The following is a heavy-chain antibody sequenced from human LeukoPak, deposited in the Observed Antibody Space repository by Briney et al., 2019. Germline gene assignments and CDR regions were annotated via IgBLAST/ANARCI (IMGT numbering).Heavy chain of an antibody. CDR1: GGSISSSSYY. J-gene: IGHJ4*02. V-gene: IGHV4-39*01. CDR2: IYYSGST. Sequence: PSETLSLTCTVSGGSISSSSYYWGWIRQPPGKGLEWIGSIYYSGSTYYNPSLKSRVTISVDTSKNQFSLKLSSVTAADTAVYYCARVAYSIVVVPAAAFYFDYWGQGTLVTVSS. D-gene: IGHD2-2*01. CDR3: ARVAYSIVVVPAAAFYFDY.